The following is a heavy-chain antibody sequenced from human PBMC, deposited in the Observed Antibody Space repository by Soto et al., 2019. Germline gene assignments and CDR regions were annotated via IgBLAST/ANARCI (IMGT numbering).Heavy chain of an antibody. D-gene: IGHD2-15*01. CDR1: GGSISSSSYY. CDR3: ARESIGIVVVVAAPGGFDP. CDR2: IYYSGST. J-gene: IGHJ5*02. Sequence: SETLSLTCTVSGGSISSSSYYWGWIRQPPGKGLEWIGSIYYSGSTYYNPSLKSRVTISVDTSKNQFSLKLSSVTAADTAVYYCARESIGIVVVVAAPGGFDPWGQGTLVTVSS. V-gene: IGHV4-39*02.